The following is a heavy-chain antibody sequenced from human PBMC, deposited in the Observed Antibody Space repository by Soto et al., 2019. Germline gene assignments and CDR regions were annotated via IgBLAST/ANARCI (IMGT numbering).Heavy chain of an antibody. V-gene: IGHV1-69*13. CDR2: IIPIFGTA. Sequence: VKGSCKASGGTFSSYAISGVRQAPGQRHGWMGGIIPIFGTANYAQNFQGRVTITADESTRTAYMELSSLRSEDTDVYYCAMAWTVAATHHPYNWYEPWGLGSMFIVSS. D-gene: IGHD2-15*01. CDR1: GGTFSSYA. CDR3: AMAWTVAATHHPYNWYEP. J-gene: IGHJ5*02.